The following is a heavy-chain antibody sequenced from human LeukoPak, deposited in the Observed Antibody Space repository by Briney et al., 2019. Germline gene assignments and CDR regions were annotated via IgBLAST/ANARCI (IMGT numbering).Heavy chain of an antibody. CDR1: GFTFSSYA. V-gene: IGHV3-48*01. J-gene: IGHJ6*03. CDR2: ISSSGSTK. Sequence: PGGSLRLSCAASGFTFSSYAMNWVRQAPGKGLEWVSYISSSGSTKYYADSVKGRFTISRDNAKNSLYLQMNSLRAEDTAVYYCARDEYKVVPAVKPYYYYYMDVWGKGTTVTVSS. D-gene: IGHD2-2*01. CDR3: ARDEYKVVPAVKPYYYYYMDV.